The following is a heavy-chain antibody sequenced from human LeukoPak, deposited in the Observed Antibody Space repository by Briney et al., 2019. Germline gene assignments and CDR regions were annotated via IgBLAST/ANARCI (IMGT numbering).Heavy chain of an antibody. CDR1: GYTFTSNY. CDR3: AAGPHSSGCLY. D-gene: IGHD6-19*01. J-gene: IGHJ4*02. CDR2: INPNSGGT. V-gene: IGHV1-2*02. Sequence: GAPVKVSCKAFGYTFTSNYMHWVRQAPGQGLEWMGWINPNSGGTNYAQKFQGRVTMTTDTSTSTAYMELRSLRSDDTAVYYCAAGPHSSGCLYWGQGTLVTVSS.